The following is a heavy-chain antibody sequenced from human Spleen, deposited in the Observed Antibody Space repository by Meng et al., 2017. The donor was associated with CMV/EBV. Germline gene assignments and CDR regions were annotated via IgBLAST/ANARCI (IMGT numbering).Heavy chain of an antibody. CDR2: IYSGGDT. Sequence: SCAASGFTVSSNAMGWVRQAPGKGPEWVSVIYSGGDTYYVDSVKGRFTISRDNSRNTLYLQMNSLRAEDTAVYYCATYTIFGVVNDENWGQGTLVTVSS. CDR1: GFTVSSNA. CDR3: ATYTIFGVVNDEN. V-gene: IGHV3-23*03. J-gene: IGHJ4*02. D-gene: IGHD3-3*01.